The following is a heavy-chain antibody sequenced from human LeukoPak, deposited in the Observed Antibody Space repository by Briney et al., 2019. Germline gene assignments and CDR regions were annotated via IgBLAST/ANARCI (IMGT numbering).Heavy chain of an antibody. Sequence: SETLSLTCTVSGGSISSYYWSWIRQPAGKGLEWIGRIYTSGSTNYNPSLKSRVTMSVDTSKNQFSLKLSSVTAADTAVYYCARDLKGYYSSGSYPDIWGQGTMVTVSS. J-gene: IGHJ3*02. V-gene: IGHV4-4*07. CDR1: GGSISSYY. D-gene: IGHD3-10*01. CDR3: ARDLKGYYSSGSYPDI. CDR2: IYTSGST.